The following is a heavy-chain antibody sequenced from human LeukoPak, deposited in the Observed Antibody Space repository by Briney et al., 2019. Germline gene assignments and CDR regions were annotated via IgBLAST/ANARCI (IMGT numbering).Heavy chain of an antibody. J-gene: IGHJ4*02. V-gene: IGHV3-30*18. CDR2: ISYDGSNK. CDR1: GFTFSSYG. CDR3: AKDHRRILDCSGGSCPLSFPDY. Sequence: GGSLRLSCAASGFTFSSYGMHRVRQAPGKGLEWVAVISYDGSNKYYADSVTGPFTTSKANSKNTLYMQMTSRRAEDTAVYYCAKDHRRILDCSGGSCPLSFPDYWGQGTLVTVSS. D-gene: IGHD2-15*01.